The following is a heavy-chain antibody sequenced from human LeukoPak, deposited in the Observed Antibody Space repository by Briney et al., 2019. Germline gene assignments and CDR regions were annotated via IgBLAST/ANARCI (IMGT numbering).Heavy chain of an antibody. J-gene: IGHJ4*02. D-gene: IGHD6-13*01. V-gene: IGHV3-23*01. CDR3: ARGVAVSSRIAAV. CDR2: ISGGGSTT. CDR1: GFTFSSYA. Sequence: GGSLRLSCAASGFTFSSYAMSGVRQAPGKGLEWVSVISGGGSTTSYADSVKGRFTFSRDNSKNTLYLQMNSLRAEDTAVYYCARGVAVSSRIAAVWGQGTLVTVSS.